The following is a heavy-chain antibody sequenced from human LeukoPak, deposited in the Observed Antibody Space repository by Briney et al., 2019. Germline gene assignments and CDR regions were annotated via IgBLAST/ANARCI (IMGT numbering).Heavy chain of an antibody. D-gene: IGHD1-26*01. V-gene: IGHV3-11*01. J-gene: IGHJ4*02. CDR2: ISSSGSTI. CDR1: GFTFSDYY. CDR3: ARVRAEWELLPAYFDC. Sequence: GGSLRLSCAASGFTFSDYYMSRIRQASGKGLEWVSYISSSGSTIYYADSVKGRFTVSRDNAKNSLYLQMNSLRAEDTAVYYCARVRAEWELLPAYFDCWGQGTLVTVSS.